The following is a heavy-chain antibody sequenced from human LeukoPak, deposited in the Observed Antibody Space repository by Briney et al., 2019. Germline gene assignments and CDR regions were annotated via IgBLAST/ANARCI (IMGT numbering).Heavy chain of an antibody. CDR3: AKADCSSTSCSPDY. V-gene: IGHV3-9*03. Sequence: PGRSLRLSCAAPGFTFDDYAMHWVRQAPGKGLEWVSGISWNSGSIGYADSVKGRFTISRDNAKNSLYLQMNSLRAEDMALYYCAKADCSSTSCSPDYWGQGTLVTVSS. CDR2: ISWNSGSI. J-gene: IGHJ4*02. CDR1: GFTFDDYA. D-gene: IGHD2-2*01.